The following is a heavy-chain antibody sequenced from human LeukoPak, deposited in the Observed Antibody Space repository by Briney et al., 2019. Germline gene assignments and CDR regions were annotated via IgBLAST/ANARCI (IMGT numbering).Heavy chain of an antibody. Sequence: GGSLRLSCAASGFTFSSYPMSWVRQAPGKGLEWVSSISGSGGSTYYADSVKGRFTISRDNSKNTLYLQMNSLRAEDTAVYYCAKNPYYYASSGYYFEYFDYWGQGTLVTVSS. D-gene: IGHD3-22*01. J-gene: IGHJ4*02. CDR2: ISGSGGST. CDR3: AKNPYYYASSGYYFEYFDY. CDR1: GFTFSSYP. V-gene: IGHV3-23*01.